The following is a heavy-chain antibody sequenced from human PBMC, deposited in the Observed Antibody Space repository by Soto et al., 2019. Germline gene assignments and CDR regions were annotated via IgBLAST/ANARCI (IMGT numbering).Heavy chain of an antibody. CDR2: VWYDGSNG. CDR1: GFIFSNFA. Sequence: GGSLRLSCAASGFIFSNFAMHWVRQAPGKGLEWVAGVWYDGSNGVSADSVKGRFTISRDNSKNTLYLQMTSLRAEDTAVYYCAGDPRTDRASAVDVWGQGTTVTVSS. CDR3: AGDPRTDRASAVDV. J-gene: IGHJ6*02. V-gene: IGHV3-33*01. D-gene: IGHD1-1*01.